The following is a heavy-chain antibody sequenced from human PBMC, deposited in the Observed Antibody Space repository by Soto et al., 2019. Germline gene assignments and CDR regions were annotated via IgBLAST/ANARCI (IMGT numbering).Heavy chain of an antibody. V-gene: IGHV1-69*12. CDR1: GGTFSSYA. J-gene: IGHJ2*01. Sequence: QVQLVQSGAEVKKPGSSVKVSCKASGGTFSSYAISWVRQAPGQGLEWMGGIIPIFGTVNYAQKLQGTVTITAADCTITACLELISLRYEDAVMYYCARGNLSWIQFWFYDLWGRGTLVTVSS. CDR3: ARGNLSWIQFWFYDL. D-gene: IGHD5-18*01. CDR2: IIPIFGTV.